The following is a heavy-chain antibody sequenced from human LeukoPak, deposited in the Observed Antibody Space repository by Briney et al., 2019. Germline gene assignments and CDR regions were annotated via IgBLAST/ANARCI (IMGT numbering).Heavy chain of an antibody. J-gene: IGHJ5*02. Sequence: SGTLSLTCAVYVGSISSSNWWSWVRQPPGKGLEWIGEIYHSGTTSYNPSPKSRVTISIDTSKNQFSLRLGSVTAADTAVYYCARDRYGSGTYGGLGMYWYDPWGQGTLVTVSS. CDR1: VGSISSSNW. V-gene: IGHV4-4*02. D-gene: IGHD3-10*01. CDR3: ARDRYGSGTYGGLGMYWYDP. CDR2: IYHSGTT.